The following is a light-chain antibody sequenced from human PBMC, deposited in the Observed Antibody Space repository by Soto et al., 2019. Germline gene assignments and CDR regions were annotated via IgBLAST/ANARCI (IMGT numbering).Light chain of an antibody. CDR3: CSYTSGSTLYV. CDR2: DVS. CDR1: RREFGGYNS. V-gene: IGLV2-14*01. J-gene: IGLJ1*01. Sequence: QSLVTQPAPLSGSSGQSNTLSCPGARREFGGYNSVSWYQQHPGKAPKLMIFDVSSRPSGVSNRFSGSKSGNTASLTISGLQAEDEADYYCCSYTSGSTLYVFGTGTKVTVL.